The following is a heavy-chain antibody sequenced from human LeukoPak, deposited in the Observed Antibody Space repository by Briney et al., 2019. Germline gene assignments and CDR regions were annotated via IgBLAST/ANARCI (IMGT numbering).Heavy chain of an antibody. V-gene: IGHV3-23*01. Sequence: SGGSLRLSCVASGFTLSSYAMSWVRQAPGKGLEWVSAMSGSGGSTNYADSVKGRFSISRDNSKSTLYLQMNSLKAEDTAVYYCAKGLSGWSYSDFWGQGTLVTVSS. D-gene: IGHD6-19*01. CDR2: MSGSGGST. J-gene: IGHJ4*01. CDR1: GFTLSSYA. CDR3: AKGLSGWSYSDF.